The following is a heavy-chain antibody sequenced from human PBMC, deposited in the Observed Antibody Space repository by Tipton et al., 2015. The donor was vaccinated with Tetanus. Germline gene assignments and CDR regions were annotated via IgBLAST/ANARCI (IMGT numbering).Heavy chain of an antibody. CDR3: EGDDYYETSLRDYYGEEV. CDR2: IYYTGAT. V-gene: IGHV4-59*01. D-gene: IGHD3-16*01. CDR1: GGSLSRYY. J-gene: IGHJ6*02. Sequence: TLSLTCAVYGGSLSRYYWTWIRQPPGKGLEWIGHIYYTGATSYNSSLQSRVTLSIDTSKNQFSLKMTSVTAADTAVYFCEGDDYYETSLRDYYGEEVWGQGTTVTVSS.